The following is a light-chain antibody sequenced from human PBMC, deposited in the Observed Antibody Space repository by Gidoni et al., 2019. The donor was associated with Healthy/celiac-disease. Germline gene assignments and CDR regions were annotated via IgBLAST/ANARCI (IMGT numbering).Light chain of an antibody. CDR3: QQYNDWPPLT. CDR1: QSVSSN. J-gene: IGKJ4*01. Sequence: RERATLSCRASQSVSSNLDWYQQKPGQAPRLLIYGASTRATGIPARFSGSGSGTEFTLTISSLQSEDFAIYYCQQYNDWPPLTLGGGTKVEIK. V-gene: IGKV3-15*01. CDR2: GAS.